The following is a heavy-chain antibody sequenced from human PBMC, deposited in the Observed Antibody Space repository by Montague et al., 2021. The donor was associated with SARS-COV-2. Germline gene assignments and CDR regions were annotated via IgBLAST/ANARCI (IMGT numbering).Heavy chain of an antibody. CDR2: IYYSGTT. CDR1: SGSIISSGYY. V-gene: IGHV4-39*02. D-gene: IGHD3-10*01. CDR3: ARGMIRGVTTPFDY. Sequence: SETLSLTCSVSSGSIISSGYYWGWNRQPPGKELEWNGNIYYSGTTYYNPSLQSRGTISVDTSKNHLSLRLSSVTAADTAVYFCARGMIRGVTTPFDYWGQGSKVTVSS. J-gene: IGHJ4*02.